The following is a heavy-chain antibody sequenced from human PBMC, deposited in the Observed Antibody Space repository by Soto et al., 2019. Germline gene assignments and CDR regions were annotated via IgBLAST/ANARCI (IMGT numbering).Heavy chain of an antibody. J-gene: IGHJ4*02. CDR2: IYYSGST. CDR3: ARGPVTSTPYFDY. CDR1: GGSISSYY. D-gene: IGHD4-17*01. V-gene: IGHV4-59*01. Sequence: SETLSLTCTVSGGSISSYYWSWIRQPPGKGLEWIGYIYYSGSTNYNPSLKSRVTISVDTSKNQFSLKPSSVTAADTAVYYCARGPVTSTPYFDYWGRGTLVTVSS.